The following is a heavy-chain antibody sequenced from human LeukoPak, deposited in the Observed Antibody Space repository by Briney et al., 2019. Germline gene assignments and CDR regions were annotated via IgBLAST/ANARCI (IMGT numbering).Heavy chain of an antibody. CDR1: GFTFTSYA. CDR2: ISGSGVST. D-gene: IGHD6-13*01. J-gene: IGHJ4*02. Sequence: AGGSLRLSCAASGFTFTSYAMTWVRQAPGKGQEWVSAISGSGVSTFYADSVKGRFTISRDNSKNTLYLQLNSLRAEDTAIYYCAKDPIAAAGNYFDYWGQGTLVTVSS. V-gene: IGHV3-23*01. CDR3: AKDPIAAAGNYFDY.